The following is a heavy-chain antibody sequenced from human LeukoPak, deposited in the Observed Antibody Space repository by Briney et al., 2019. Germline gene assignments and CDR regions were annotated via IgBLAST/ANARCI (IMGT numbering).Heavy chain of an antibody. CDR3: ARDSKQQLVGGDY. J-gene: IGHJ4*02. D-gene: IGHD6-13*01. V-gene: IGHV1-2*06. CDR2: INPNSGGT. CDR1: GYTFTGYY. Sequence: GASVKVSCKASGYTFTGYYMRWVRQAPGQGLEWMGRINPNSGGTNYAQKFQGRATMTRDTSISTAYMELSRLRSDDTAVYYCARDSKQQLVGGDYWGQGTLVTVSS.